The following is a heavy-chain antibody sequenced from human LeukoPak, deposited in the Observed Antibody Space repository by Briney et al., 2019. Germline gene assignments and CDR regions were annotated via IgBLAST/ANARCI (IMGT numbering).Heavy chain of an antibody. D-gene: IGHD6-13*01. J-gene: IGHJ4*02. CDR3: ASTRGVAAAGPFFDY. CDR1: GGSISSYY. Sequence: SETLSLTCTVSGGSISSYYWSWIRQPPGKGLEWIGYTYYSGSTNYNPSLKSRVTISVDTSKNQFSLKLSSVTAADTAVYYCASTRGVAAAGPFFDYWGQGTLVTVSS. V-gene: IGHV4-59*01. CDR2: TYYSGST.